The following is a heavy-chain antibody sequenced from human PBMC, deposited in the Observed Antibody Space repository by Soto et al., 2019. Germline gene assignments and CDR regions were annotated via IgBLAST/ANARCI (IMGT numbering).Heavy chain of an antibody. D-gene: IGHD3-10*01. Sequence: QVPLVQSGAEVKKPGSSVTVSCKASGCTFSSSAIHWVRQAPGQGLEWMGGIIPMYGPAKYAQRFQGIVTITADESTTTVYMGLTSLPSQDTAVYYCARVTSMVRGVIDNWFDPWGHATLVTVSS. CDR2: IIPMYGPA. V-gene: IGHV1-69*01. CDR3: ARVTSMVRGVIDNWFDP. CDR1: GCTFSSSA. J-gene: IGHJ5*02.